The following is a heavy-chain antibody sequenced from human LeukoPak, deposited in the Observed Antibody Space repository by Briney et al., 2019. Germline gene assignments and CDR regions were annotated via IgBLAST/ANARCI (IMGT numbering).Heavy chain of an antibody. V-gene: IGHV4-59*12. CDR3: ARGLGD. CDR1: FGSISSYY. Sequence: SETLSLTCTVSFGSISSYYWSWIRQPPGKGLEWIGYINFSGSTNYNPSLKSRVTISVDKSKNQFSLKLSSVTAADTAVYYCARGLGDWGQGTLVTVSS. J-gene: IGHJ4*02. CDR2: INFSGST.